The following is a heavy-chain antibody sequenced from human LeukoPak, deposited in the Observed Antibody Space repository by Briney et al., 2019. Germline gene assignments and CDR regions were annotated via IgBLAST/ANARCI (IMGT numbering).Heavy chain of an antibody. D-gene: IGHD5-18*01. V-gene: IGHV4-39*01. CDR1: GGSISSSSYY. CDR2: IYYSGST. Sequence: PSETLSLTCTVSGGSISSSSYYWGWIRQPPGKGLEWIGSIYYSGSTYYNPSLKSRVTISVDTSKNQFSLKLSSVTAADTAVYYCARLDTAMVNFDYWGQGTLVTVSS. CDR3: ARLDTAMVNFDY. J-gene: IGHJ4*02.